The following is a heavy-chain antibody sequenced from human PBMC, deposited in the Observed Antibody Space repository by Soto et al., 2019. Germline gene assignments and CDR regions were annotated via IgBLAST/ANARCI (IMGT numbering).Heavy chain of an antibody. D-gene: IGHD2-2*01. V-gene: IGHV4-59*08. CDR2: IYYSGST. J-gene: IGHJ4*02. CDR3: ARHITPKDIVVVPAAWDY. Sequence: PSETLSLTCTVSGGSISSYYWSWIRQPPGKGLEWIGYIYYSGSTNYNPSLKSRVTISVDTSKNQFSLKLSSVTAADTAVYYCARHITPKDIVVVPAAWDYWGQGTLVTV. CDR1: GGSISSYY.